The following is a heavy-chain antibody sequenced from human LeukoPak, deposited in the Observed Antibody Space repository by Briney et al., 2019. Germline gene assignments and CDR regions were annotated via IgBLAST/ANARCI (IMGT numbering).Heavy chain of an antibody. J-gene: IGHJ4*02. CDR3: ARGLHWAVTTSFFDY. CDR2: INHSGST. V-gene: IGHV4-34*01. Sequence: SETLSLTCAVYGGSFSGYYWSWIRQPPGKGLEWIGKINHSGSTNYNPSLKSRVTISVDTSKNQFSLKLSSVTAADTAVYYCARGLHWAVTTSFFDYWGQGTLVTVSS. CDR1: GGSFSGYY. D-gene: IGHD4-17*01.